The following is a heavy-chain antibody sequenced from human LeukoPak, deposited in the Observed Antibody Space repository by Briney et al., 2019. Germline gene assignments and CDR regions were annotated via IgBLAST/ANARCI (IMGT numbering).Heavy chain of an antibody. CDR2: ISSSSSTI. CDR3: ARGVMVRGVIPPDY. D-gene: IGHD3-10*01. CDR1: GFTFSSYS. V-gene: IGHV3-48*04. Sequence: GGSLRLSCAASGFTFSSYSMNWVRQAPGKGPEWVSYISSSSSTIYYADSVKGRFTISRDNAKNSLYLQMNSLRAEDTAVYYCARGVMVRGVIPPDYWGQGTLVTVSS. J-gene: IGHJ4*02.